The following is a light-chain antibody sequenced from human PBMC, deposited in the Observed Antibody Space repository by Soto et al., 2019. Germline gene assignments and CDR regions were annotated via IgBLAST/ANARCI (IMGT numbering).Light chain of an antibody. CDR3: QQGYTSAIT. J-gene: IGKJ5*01. CDR1: QSIGKH. CDR2: AAS. Sequence: DIQMTQSPSSLSASVGARVTITCRASQSIGKHLNWYQQKPGKAPKFLIYAASNLQSGVPSRFSGSGSGTDFTLTVNSLQPEDFATYYCQQGYTSAITFGQGTRLEIK. V-gene: IGKV1-39*01.